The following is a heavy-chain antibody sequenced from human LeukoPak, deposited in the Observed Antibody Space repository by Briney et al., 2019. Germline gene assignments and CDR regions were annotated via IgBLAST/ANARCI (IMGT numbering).Heavy chain of an antibody. CDR3: ARNRLPDYYDSNYGMDV. Sequence: PGRSLRLSCAASGFTFSSYGMHWVRQAPGKGLEWVAVIWYDGSNKYYADSVKGRFTISRDNSKNTLYLQMNSLRAEDTAVHYCARNRLPDYYDSNYGMDVWGQGTTVTVSS. CDR2: IWYDGSNK. V-gene: IGHV3-33*01. J-gene: IGHJ6*02. D-gene: IGHD3-22*01. CDR1: GFTFSSYG.